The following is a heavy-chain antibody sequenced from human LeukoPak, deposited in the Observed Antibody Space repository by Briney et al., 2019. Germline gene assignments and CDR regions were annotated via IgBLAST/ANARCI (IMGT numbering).Heavy chain of an antibody. D-gene: IGHD7-27*01. CDR2: INHSGSI. Sequence: PETLSLTCAVYGASFSYDYWSWIRQAPGKGLEWIGEINHSGSITYNPSLKSRVTISAEKSKSQFSLRLTPVTAADTAVYYCAKGVWAPRFDSWGQGTLVTVSS. CDR3: AKGVWAPRFDS. CDR1: GASFSYDY. J-gene: IGHJ5*01. V-gene: IGHV4-34*01.